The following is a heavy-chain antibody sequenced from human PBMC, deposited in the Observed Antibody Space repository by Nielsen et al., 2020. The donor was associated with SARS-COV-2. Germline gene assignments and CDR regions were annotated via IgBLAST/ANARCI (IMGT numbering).Heavy chain of an antibody. V-gene: IGHV1-18*04. Sequence: ASVKVSCKASGYTFTSYGISWVRQAPGQGLEWMGWISAYNGNTNYAQKLQGRVTMTTDTSTSTAYMELRSLKSDDTAVYYCARDVDTDYYYYYMDVWGKGTTVTVSS. CDR3: ARDVDTDYYYYYMDV. CDR2: ISAYNGNT. J-gene: IGHJ6*03. D-gene: IGHD5-18*01. CDR1: GYTFTSYG.